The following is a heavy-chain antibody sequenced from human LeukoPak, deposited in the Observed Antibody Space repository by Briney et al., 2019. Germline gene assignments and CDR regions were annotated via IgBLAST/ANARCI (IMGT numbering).Heavy chain of an antibody. Sequence: ASVKVSCKASGYTFTGYYMHWVRQAPGQGLEWMGWINPNSGGTNYAQKFQGRVTKTRDTSISTPYMELGRLRSDYTAVYYCARDPRIAVAGTDFRGYWGQGTLVTVSS. CDR1: GYTFTGYY. CDR2: INPNSGGT. CDR3: ARDPRIAVAGTDFRGY. D-gene: IGHD6-19*01. V-gene: IGHV1-2*02. J-gene: IGHJ4*02.